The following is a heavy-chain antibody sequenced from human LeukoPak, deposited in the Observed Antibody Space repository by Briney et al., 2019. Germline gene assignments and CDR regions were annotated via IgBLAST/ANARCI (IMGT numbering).Heavy chain of an antibody. CDR1: GGSISSYY. CDR3: ARGGACSSTSCYFDP. J-gene: IGHJ5*02. Sequence: SETLSHTCTVSGGSISSYYWSWIRQPPGKGLEWIGYIYYSGSTNYNPSLKSRVTISVDTSKNQFSLKLSSVTAADTAVYYCARGGACSSTSCYFDPWGQGTLVTVSS. V-gene: IGHV4-59*01. D-gene: IGHD2-2*01. CDR2: IYYSGST.